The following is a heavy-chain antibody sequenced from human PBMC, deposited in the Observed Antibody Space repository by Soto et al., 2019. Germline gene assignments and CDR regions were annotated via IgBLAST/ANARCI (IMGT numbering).Heavy chain of an antibody. CDR1: GDSVSSNSAA. J-gene: IGHJ6*02. D-gene: IGHD3-3*01. V-gene: IGHV6-1*01. CDR3: ARGRDFWSGYYPNDYYYGMDV. CDR2: TYYRSKWYN. Sequence: SQTLSLTCAISGDSVSSNSAAWNWIRQSPSRGLEWLGRTYYRSKWYNDYAVSVKSRITINPDTSKNQFSLQLNSVTPEDTAVYYCARGRDFWSGYYPNDYYYGMDVWGQGTTVTSP.